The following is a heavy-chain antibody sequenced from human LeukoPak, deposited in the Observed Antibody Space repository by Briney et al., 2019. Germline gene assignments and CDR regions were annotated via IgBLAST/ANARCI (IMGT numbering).Heavy chain of an antibody. V-gene: IGHV1-69*01. CDR1: GGTFSSYA. Sequence: SVKVSCKASGGTFSSYAISWVRQAPGQGLEWMGGIIPIFGTANYAQKFQGRVTITADESTSTAYMGLSSLRSEDTAVYYCARGSRCSSTSCYAGDDYWGQGTLVTVSS. D-gene: IGHD2-2*01. CDR2: IIPIFGTA. J-gene: IGHJ4*02. CDR3: ARGSRCSSTSCYAGDDY.